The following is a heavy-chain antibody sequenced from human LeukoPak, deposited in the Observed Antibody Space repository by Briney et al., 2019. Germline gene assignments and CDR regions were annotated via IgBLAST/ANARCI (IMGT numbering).Heavy chain of an antibody. J-gene: IGHJ4*02. CDR1: GGSFSGYY. D-gene: IGHD1-26*01. V-gene: IGHV4-34*01. CDR3: ARRRSGATTDY. CDR2: INHSGST. Sequence: SETLSLTCAVYGGSFSGYYWSWIRQPPGKGLEWIGEINHSGSTNYNPSLKSRVTISVDTSKNQFSLKLSSVTAADTAVYYCARRRSGATTDYWGQGTLVTVSS.